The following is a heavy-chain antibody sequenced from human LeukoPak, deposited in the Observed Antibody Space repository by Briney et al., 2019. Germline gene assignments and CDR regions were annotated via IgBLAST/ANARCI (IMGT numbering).Heavy chain of an antibody. D-gene: IGHD3-10*01. CDR1: GGSISSYY. Sequence: SETLSLTCIVSGGSISSYYWSWIRQPPGKGLEWIGYMYYSGSSNYNPSPKSRVTMSVDTSKNQFSLKLSSVTAADTAVYYCAREKYYYGSGGYQDKYWFGYWGQGTLVTVSS. J-gene: IGHJ4*02. CDR2: MYYSGSS. V-gene: IGHV4-59*12. CDR3: AREKYYYGSGGYQDKYWFGY.